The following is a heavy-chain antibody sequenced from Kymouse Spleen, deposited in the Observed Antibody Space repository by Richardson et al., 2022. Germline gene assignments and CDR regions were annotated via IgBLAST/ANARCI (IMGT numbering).Heavy chain of an antibody. D-gene: IGHD6-19*01. J-gene: IGHJ6*02. CDR1: GGSISSSNW. CDR2: IYHSGST. V-gene: IGHV4-4*02. CDR3: ARSYSSGLTDYYYYGMDV. Sequence: QVQLQESGPGLVKPSGTLSLTCAVSGGSISSSNWWSWVRQPPGKGLEWIGEIYHSGSTNYNPSLKSRVTISVDKSKNQFSLKLSSVTAADTAVYYCARSYSSGLTDYYYYGMDVWGQGTTVTVSS.